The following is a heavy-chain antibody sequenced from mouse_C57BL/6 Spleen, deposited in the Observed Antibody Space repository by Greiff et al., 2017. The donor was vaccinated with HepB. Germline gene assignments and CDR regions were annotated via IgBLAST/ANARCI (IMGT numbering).Heavy chain of an antibody. CDR3: ARHYGSSYWYFDV. Sequence: VQLKESGPGLAKPSQTLSLTCSVTGYSITSDYWNWIRKFPGNKLEYMGYISYSGSTYYNPSLKSRISITRATSKNQYYRQLNSVTTEETATYYCARHYGSSYWYFDVWGTGTTVTVSS. D-gene: IGHD1-1*01. J-gene: IGHJ1*03. V-gene: IGHV3-8*01. CDR2: ISYSGST. CDR1: GYSITSDY.